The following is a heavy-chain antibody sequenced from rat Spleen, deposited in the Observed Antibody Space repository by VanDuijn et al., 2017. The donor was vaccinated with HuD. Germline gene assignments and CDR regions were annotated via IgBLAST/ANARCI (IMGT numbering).Heavy chain of an antibody. CDR2: ISTGGGST. J-gene: IGHJ2*01. CDR1: GFTFSNYY. CDR3: TTYYGYNSFFDY. Sequence: EVQLVESGGGLVQPGRSLKLSCAASGFTFSNYYMAWVRQAPTKGLEWVAYISTGGGSTYYRDSVKGRFTISRDNAKSTLYLQMDSLRSEDTATYYCTTYYGYNSFFDYWGQGVMVTVSS. V-gene: IGHV5-27*01. D-gene: IGHD1-9*01.